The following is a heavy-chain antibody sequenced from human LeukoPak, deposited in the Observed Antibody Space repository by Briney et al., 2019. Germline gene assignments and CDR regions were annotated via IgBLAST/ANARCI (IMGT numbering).Heavy chain of an antibody. CDR1: GFTFSSYW. V-gene: IGHV3-7*01. D-gene: IGHD4-4*01. J-gene: IGHJ4*02. Sequence: GGSLRLSCAASGFTFSSYWMSWVRQAPGKGLEWVANIKQDGSEKYYVDSVKGRFTISRDNAKNSLYLQMNSLRAEDTAVYYCARGVYSNYFHFDYWGQGTLVTVS. CDR2: IKQDGSEK. CDR3: ARGVYSNYFHFDY.